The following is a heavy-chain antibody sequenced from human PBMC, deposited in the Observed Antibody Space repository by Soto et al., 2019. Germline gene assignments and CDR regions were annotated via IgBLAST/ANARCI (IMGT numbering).Heavy chain of an antibody. CDR2: IYQSGTT. V-gene: IGHV4-61*01. Sequence: TLSLTCSVSGGSVRSGSYYWTWIRQPPGKGLEWIGYIYQSGTTNYNASLKSRVTISIDTSKNQFFLKLNSVTAADTAVYYCARDSSGRHDYWGQGTLVTVSS. D-gene: IGHD3-22*01. CDR1: GGSVRSGSYY. CDR3: ARDSSGRHDY. J-gene: IGHJ4*02.